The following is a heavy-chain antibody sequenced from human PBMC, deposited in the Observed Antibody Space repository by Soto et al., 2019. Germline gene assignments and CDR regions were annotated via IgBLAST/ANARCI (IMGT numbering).Heavy chain of an antibody. Sequence: SETLSLTCAFSGGSFSGYTWTLIRQPPGKGLEWIGYIYYSGSTNYNPSLKSRVTISVDTSKNQFSLKLSSVTAADTAVYYCARVLWFGELLQHDAFDIWGQGTMVTVSS. V-gene: IGHV4-59*01. CDR2: IYYSGST. J-gene: IGHJ3*02. D-gene: IGHD3-10*01. CDR1: GGSFSGYT. CDR3: ARVLWFGELLQHDAFDI.